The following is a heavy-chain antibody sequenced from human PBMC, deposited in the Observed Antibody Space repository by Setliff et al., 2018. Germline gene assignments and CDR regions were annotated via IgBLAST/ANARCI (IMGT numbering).Heavy chain of an antibody. Sequence: SETLSLTCTVSGGSITRGSFYWSWIRQSDGKRLEWIGRIHASGSPDYNPSFKSRVTISRDTSTNQFSLKLGSVTAADTAVYFCARDNTMVGATDYWGLGTLVTVSS. CDR2: IHASGSP. J-gene: IGHJ4*02. CDR3: ARDNTMVGATDY. V-gene: IGHV4-61*02. D-gene: IGHD1-26*01. CDR1: GGSITRGSFY.